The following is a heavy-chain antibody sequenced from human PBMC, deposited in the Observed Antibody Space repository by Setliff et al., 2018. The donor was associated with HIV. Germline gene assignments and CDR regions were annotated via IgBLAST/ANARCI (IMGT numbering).Heavy chain of an antibody. V-gene: IGHV3-74*01. CDR3: AREHRGSYSSAFGI. Sequence: LSCAASGFTFSSYWMHWVRQAPGKGLVWVSRISTDGSSTNYADSVKGRLTISRDNAKNTVYLQMNSLRDEDTAVYYCAREHRGSYSSAFGIWGQGTLVTVSS. D-gene: IGHD1-26*01. CDR2: ISTDGSST. CDR1: GFTFSSYW. J-gene: IGHJ3*02.